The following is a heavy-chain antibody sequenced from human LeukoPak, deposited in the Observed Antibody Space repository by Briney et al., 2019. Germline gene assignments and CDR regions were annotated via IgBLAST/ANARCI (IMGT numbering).Heavy chain of an antibody. D-gene: IGHD2/OR15-2a*01. J-gene: IGHJ5*02. V-gene: IGHV3-21*01. Sequence: GGSLRLSCAASGFTFSIYAMSWVRQAPGKGLEWVSSISSSSNYIYYADSVKGRFTISRDNAKNSLYLQTKSLRAEDTAVYYCARGKTSQNIVTRKTYNWFDPWGQGTLVTVSS. CDR3: ARGKTSQNIVTRKTYNWFDP. CDR1: GFTFSIYA. CDR2: ISSSSNYI.